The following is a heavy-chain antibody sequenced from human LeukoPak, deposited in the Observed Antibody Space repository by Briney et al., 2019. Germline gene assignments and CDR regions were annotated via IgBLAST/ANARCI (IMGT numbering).Heavy chain of an antibody. CDR1: GFTFSSYG. CDR3: ARVAPYSSSWYWFAP. J-gene: IGHJ5*02. D-gene: IGHD6-13*01. V-gene: IGHV3-33*01. CDR2: IWYDGSNK. Sequence: PGRSLRLSWAASGFTFSSYGMHWVRQAPGKGLEWVAVIWYDGSNKYYADSVKGRFTISRDNSKNTLYLQMNSLRAEDTAVYYCARVAPYSSSWYWFAPWGQGTLVTVSS.